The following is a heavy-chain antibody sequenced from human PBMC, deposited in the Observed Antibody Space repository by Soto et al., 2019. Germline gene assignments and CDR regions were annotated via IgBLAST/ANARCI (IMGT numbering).Heavy chain of an antibody. CDR1: VYTFTGYY. CDR3: ARGDSGWYCNYNWFDP. V-gene: IGHV1-2*04. D-gene: IGHD6-19*01. J-gene: IGHJ5*02. CDR2: INPNSGCT. Sequence: ASVNVSCKASVYTFTGYYMHWLRQAPGQGLEWMGWINPNSGCTNYAQKFQGWVTMTRDTSISIAYMELSRLRSDDTAVYYCARGDSGWYCNYNWFDPWGQGTLVTVSS.